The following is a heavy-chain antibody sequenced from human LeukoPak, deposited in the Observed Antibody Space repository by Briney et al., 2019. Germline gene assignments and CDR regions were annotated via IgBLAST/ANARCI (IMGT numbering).Heavy chain of an antibody. Sequence: PGGSLRLSCTASGFTFGDHSVSWFRQAPGKGLEWVGFIRSKAYGGTAEYAASVKGRFTISRDDSKSVAYLQMDSLKTEDTAVYYSTREIRYFDWFQADYWGQGTLVTVSS. CDR3: TREIRYFDWFQADY. CDR2: IRSKAYGGTA. V-gene: IGHV3-49*03. D-gene: IGHD3-9*01. CDR1: GFTFGDHS. J-gene: IGHJ4*02.